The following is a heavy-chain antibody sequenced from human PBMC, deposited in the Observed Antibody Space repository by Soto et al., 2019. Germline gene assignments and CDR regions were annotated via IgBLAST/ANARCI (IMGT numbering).Heavy chain of an antibody. CDR2: TYDSMTT. D-gene: IGHD7-27*01. CDR1: GGSISSVDYY. V-gene: IGHV4-31*03. Sequence: QVQLQQSGPGLVKPSQTLSLTCTVSGGSISSVDYYWSWIRQHPGQGLEWIGYTYDSMTTYYNPSLKSRVTISIDRSKDQFSLKLTSVTPADTAVYYCARVLTGDLYFDYWGQGTLVTVSS. J-gene: IGHJ4*02. CDR3: ARVLTGDLYFDY.